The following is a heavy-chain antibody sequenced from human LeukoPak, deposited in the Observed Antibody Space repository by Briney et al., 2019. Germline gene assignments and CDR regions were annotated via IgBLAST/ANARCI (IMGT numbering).Heavy chain of an antibody. CDR2: ISAYNGNT. CDR1: GYTFTSYG. V-gene: IGHV1-18*04. J-gene: IGHJ6*04. CDR3: ARDYQGFGELFDYYYYGMDV. D-gene: IGHD3-10*01. Sequence: ASVKVSCKASGYTFTSYGISWVRQAPGQGLEWVGWISAYNGNTNYAQKLQGRVTMTTDTSTSTAYMELRSLRSDDTAVYYCARDYQGFGELFDYYYYGMDVWGKGTTVTVSS.